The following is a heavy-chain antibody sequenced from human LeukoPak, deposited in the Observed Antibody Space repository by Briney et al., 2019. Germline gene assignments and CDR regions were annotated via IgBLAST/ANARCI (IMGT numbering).Heavy chain of an antibody. CDR1: GGSISSYY. CDR2: IYTSGST. V-gene: IGHV4-4*07. J-gene: IGHJ3*02. Sequence: PSETLSLTCTVSGGSISSYYWSWIRQPAGKGLEWIGRIYTSGSTNYNPSLKSRVTMSVDTSKNQFSLKLSSVTAADTAMYYCARQVVGATTGGDAFDIWGQGTMVTVSS. D-gene: IGHD1-26*01. CDR3: ARQVVGATTGGDAFDI.